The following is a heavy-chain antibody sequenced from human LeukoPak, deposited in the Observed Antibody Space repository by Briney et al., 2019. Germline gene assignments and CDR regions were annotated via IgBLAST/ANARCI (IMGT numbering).Heavy chain of an antibody. D-gene: IGHD7-27*01. J-gene: IGHJ6*03. V-gene: IGHV3-30*01. CDR2: ISYDGSDK. Sequence: GGSLRLSCAASGFTFSRFAFQWVRQAPGKGLEWVTAISYDGSDKFYADSVKGRFTISRDSSKNTLYLQMNSLRTEDTALYYCARAGFRAGDYYYHMDVWAKGPRSPSP. CDR1: GFTFSRFA. CDR3: ARAGFRAGDYYYHMDV.